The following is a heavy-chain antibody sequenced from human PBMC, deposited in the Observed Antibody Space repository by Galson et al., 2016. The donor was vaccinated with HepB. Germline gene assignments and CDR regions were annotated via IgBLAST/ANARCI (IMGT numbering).Heavy chain of an antibody. CDR1: GYTFTKFA. CDR2: IKPDNGNT. V-gene: IGHV1-3*01. J-gene: IGHJ4*02. Sequence: SVKVSCKASGYTFTKFAIHWVRQAPGQGLEWMGWIKPDNGNTKYSQKFQDRLSITRDTSASTAYMEMRSLTPEDTAVYYCTRLDYWGQGSLVVVSS. CDR3: TRLDY.